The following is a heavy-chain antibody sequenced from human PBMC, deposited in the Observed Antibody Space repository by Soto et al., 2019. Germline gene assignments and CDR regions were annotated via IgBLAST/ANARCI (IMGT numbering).Heavy chain of an antibody. J-gene: IGHJ4*02. D-gene: IGHD3-22*01. V-gene: IGHV3-30-3*01. CDR2: ISYDGSHQ. Sequence: QVQLVESGGGVVQPGTSLRLSCAASGFSFTSSAMHWVRQAPGKGLEWVALISYDGSHQYYADSVKGRFTLSRDNSKNTVYLQMNSPRRGDTAVYHCAREGGSGYSFDYWGQGTLVTVSS. CDR3: AREGGSGYSFDY. CDR1: GFSFTSSA.